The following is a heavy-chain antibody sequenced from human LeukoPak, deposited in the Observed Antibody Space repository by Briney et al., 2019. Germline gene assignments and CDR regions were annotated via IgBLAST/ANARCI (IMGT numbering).Heavy chain of an antibody. D-gene: IGHD1-26*01. J-gene: IGHJ4*02. CDR2: INPNSGGT. V-gene: IGHV1-2*04. CDR3: ARGPPSIVGAHNYFDY. CDR1: GYTFTGYY. Sequence: ASVKVSCKASGYTFTGYYMHWVRHAPGQGLEWMGWINPNSGGTNYAQKFQGWVTMTRDTSISTAYMELSRLRSDDTAVYYCARGPPSIVGAHNYFDYWGQGTLVTVSS.